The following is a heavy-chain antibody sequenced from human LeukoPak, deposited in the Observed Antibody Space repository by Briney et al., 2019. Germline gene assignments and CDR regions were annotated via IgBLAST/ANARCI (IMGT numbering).Heavy chain of an antibody. CDR3: ARDEYYDFWSGYYTGSSYGMDV. CDR2: ISKDGSDK. D-gene: IGHD3-3*01. J-gene: IGHJ6*02. Sequence: GGSLRLSCAASGFTFSDYAMHWVRQAPGKGLEWVAVISKDGSDKYYPGSVRGRFTISRDNSKNSLYLQMNSLRAEDTAVYYCARDEYYDFWSGYYTGSSYGMDVWGQGTTVTVSS. V-gene: IGHV3-30-3*01. CDR1: GFTFSDYA.